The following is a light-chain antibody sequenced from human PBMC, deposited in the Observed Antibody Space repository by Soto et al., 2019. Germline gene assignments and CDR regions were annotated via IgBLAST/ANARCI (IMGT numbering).Light chain of an antibody. CDR3: CSYAGTTTWV. V-gene: IGLV2-23*02. CDR2: EVT. Sequence: QSALTQPASVSGSPGQSITISCTGTSSDVGSHNFVSWYQQRPGKAPKLMIFEVTKRPSGVSSRFSASKSGNTASLTISGVQAEDEAVYYCCSYAGTTTWVFGGGTQLTVL. CDR1: SSDVGSHNF. J-gene: IGLJ2*01.